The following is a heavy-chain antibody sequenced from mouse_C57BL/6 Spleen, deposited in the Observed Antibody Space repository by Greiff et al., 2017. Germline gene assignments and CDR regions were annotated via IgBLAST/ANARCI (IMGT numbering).Heavy chain of an antibody. Sequence: EVMLVESGGGLVKPGGSLKLSCAASGFTFSDYGMHWVRQAPEKGLEWVAYISSGSSTIYYADTVKGRFTISRDNAKNTLFLQMTSLRSEDTAMYYCARPEGTGAMDYWGQGTSVTVSS. J-gene: IGHJ4*01. D-gene: IGHD3-3*01. CDR3: ARPEGTGAMDY. CDR1: GFTFSDYG. V-gene: IGHV5-17*01. CDR2: ISSGSSTI.